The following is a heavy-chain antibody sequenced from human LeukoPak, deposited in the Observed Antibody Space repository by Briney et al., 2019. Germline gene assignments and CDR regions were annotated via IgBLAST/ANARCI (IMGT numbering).Heavy chain of an antibody. V-gene: IGHV3-30*14. CDR1: GFTFSSYA. J-gene: IGHJ6*02. CDR2: ISYDGSNK. D-gene: IGHD3-3*01. CDR3: VKDQKDDFWSGYTNSYYGMDV. Sequence: GGSLRLSCAASGFTFSSYAMHWVRQAPGKGLEWVAVISYDGSNKYYADSVKGRFTISRDNSKNTLYLQMSSLRAEDTAVYYCVKDQKDDFWSGYTNSYYGMDVWGQGTTVTVSS.